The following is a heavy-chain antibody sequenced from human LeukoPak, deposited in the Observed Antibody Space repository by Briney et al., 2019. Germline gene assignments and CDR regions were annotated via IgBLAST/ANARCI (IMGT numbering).Heavy chain of an antibody. Sequence: ASVKVSCKASGYTFTSYDINWVRQATGQGLEWMGWMNPNSGNTGYAQKFQGRVTMTRNTSISTAYMELSSLRSEGTAVYYCARNPDGGHPIDYWGQGTLVTVSS. CDR1: GYTFTSYD. CDR2: MNPNSGNT. CDR3: ARNPDGGHPIDY. D-gene: IGHD4-23*01. V-gene: IGHV1-8*02. J-gene: IGHJ4*02.